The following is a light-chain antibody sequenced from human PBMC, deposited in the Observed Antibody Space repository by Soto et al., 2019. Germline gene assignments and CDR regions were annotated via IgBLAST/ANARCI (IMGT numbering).Light chain of an antibody. CDR1: QSVSHY. V-gene: IGKV1-5*03. CDR2: KAS. J-gene: IGKJ2*01. Sequence: DIQMTQSPSTLSASVGDRVTITCRTSQSVSHYLAWYQQKPGKAPKLLIYKASNLQPGVPSRFSGSGSETEFTLTISGLQPDDFATYYCHQYDSFSTFGQGTKLEI. CDR3: HQYDSFST.